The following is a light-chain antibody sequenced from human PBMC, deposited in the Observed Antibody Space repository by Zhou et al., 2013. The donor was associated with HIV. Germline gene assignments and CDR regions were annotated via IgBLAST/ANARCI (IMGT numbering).Light chain of an antibody. J-gene: IGKJ4*01. CDR2: KAS. CDR3: LQDHNYPLT. V-gene: IGKV1-5*03. Sequence: DIQMTQSPSTLSASVGDRVTITCRASQSISSWLAWYQQKPGKAPKLLIYKASSLESGVPSRFSGSGSGTEFTLTITSLQPEDFGTYFCLQDHNYPLTFGGGTRVDIQ. CDR1: QSISSW.